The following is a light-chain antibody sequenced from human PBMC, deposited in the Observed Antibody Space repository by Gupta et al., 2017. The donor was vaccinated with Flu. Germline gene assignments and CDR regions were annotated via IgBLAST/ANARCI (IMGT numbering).Light chain of an antibody. CDR3: QQYNNWPGT. J-gene: IGKJ4*01. CDR1: ESIDSN. Sequence: EILMTQSPATLSVSPGEGATLSCRATESIDSNLAWYQQRPGQAPRLLISGASTRATGIPARFTGSGSGTEFSLTISSLQSEDFAVYYCQQYNNWPGTFGGGTKVEIK. V-gene: IGKV3-15*01. CDR2: GAS.